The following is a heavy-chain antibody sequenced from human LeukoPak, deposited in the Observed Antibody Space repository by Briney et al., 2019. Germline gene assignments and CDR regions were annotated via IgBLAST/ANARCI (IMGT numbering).Heavy chain of an antibody. Sequence: PSETLSLTCTVSGGSISSYYWSWIRQPPGKGLEWIGYIYYSGSTNYNPSLKSRVTISVDTSKNQFSLKLSSVTAADTAVYYCARRSRYYYDSSGYFGLYYFDYWGQGTLVTVSS. J-gene: IGHJ4*02. D-gene: IGHD3-22*01. V-gene: IGHV4-59*08. CDR3: ARRSRYYYDSSGYFGLYYFDY. CDR1: GGSISSYY. CDR2: IYYSGST.